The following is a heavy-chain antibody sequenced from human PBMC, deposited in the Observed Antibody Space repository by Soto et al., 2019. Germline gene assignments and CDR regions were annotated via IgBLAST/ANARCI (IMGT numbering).Heavy chain of an antibody. V-gene: IGHV3-23*01. D-gene: IGHD3-22*01. Sequence: EVQLLESGGXLVQPGGSLRLSCAASGFTFSSYAMSWVRQAPGKGLEWVSAISGSGGSTYYADSVKGRFTISRDNSKNTLYLQMNSLRAEDTAVYYCAKDQYYYDSSGYRGYWGQGTLVTVSS. CDR3: AKDQYYYDSSGYRGY. CDR2: ISGSGGST. J-gene: IGHJ4*02. CDR1: GFTFSSYA.